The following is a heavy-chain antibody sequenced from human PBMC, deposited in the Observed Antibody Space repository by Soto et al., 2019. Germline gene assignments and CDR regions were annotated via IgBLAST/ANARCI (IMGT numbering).Heavy chain of an antibody. Sequence: ASVKVSCKASGYTFTSYDINWVRQATGQGLEWMGWMNPNSGNTGYAQKFQGRVTMTRNTSISTAYMELSSLRSEDTAVYYCARGAPPLILVVVGEVSEYFQHWGQGTLVTVSS. CDR3: ARGAPPLILVVVGEVSEYFQH. CDR1: GYTFTSYD. CDR2: MNPNSGNT. D-gene: IGHD2-15*01. J-gene: IGHJ1*01. V-gene: IGHV1-8*01.